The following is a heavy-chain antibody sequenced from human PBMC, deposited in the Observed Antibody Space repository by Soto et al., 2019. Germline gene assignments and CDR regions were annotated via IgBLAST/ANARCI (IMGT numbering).Heavy chain of an antibody. V-gene: IGHV4-59*01. CDR1: GGSISSYY. CDR2: IYYSGST. J-gene: IGHJ4*02. CDR3: AREVEDRLFDY. D-gene: IGHD2-15*01. Sequence: SETLSLTCTVSGGSISSYYWSWIRQPPGKGLEWIGYIYYSGSTNYNPSLKSRVTISVDTSKNQFSLKLSSVTAADTAVYYCAREVEDRLFDYWGQGTLVTVSS.